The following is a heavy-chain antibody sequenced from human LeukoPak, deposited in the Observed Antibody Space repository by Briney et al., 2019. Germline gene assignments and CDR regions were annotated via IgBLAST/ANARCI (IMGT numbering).Heavy chain of an antibody. J-gene: IGHJ5*02. CDR2: MNPNSGNT. V-gene: IGHV1-8*01. CDR3: ARGRRKIGGINWFDP. Sequence: GASVKVSCKASGYTFTSYDINWVRQATGQGLEWMEWMNPNSGNTGYAQKFQGRVTMTRNTSISTAYMELSSLRSEDTAVYYCARGRRKIGGINWFDPWGQGTLVTVSS. CDR1: GYTFTSYD.